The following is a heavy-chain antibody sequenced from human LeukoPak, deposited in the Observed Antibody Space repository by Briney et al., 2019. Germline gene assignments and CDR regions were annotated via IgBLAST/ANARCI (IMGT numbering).Heavy chain of an antibody. CDR3: ARERKGSGYLHYFDY. J-gene: IGHJ4*02. CDR2: ISPSGTT. CDR1: GGYTGSHY. D-gene: IGHD3-22*01. Sequence: SETLSLTCTVSGGYTGSHYWSWIRQPAGKGLEWIGRISPSGTTHYNPSLKSRVTFSVDTSKNQFSLNLSSVTTADTAEYYCARERKGSGYLHYFDYWGQGTQVAASS. V-gene: IGHV4-4*07.